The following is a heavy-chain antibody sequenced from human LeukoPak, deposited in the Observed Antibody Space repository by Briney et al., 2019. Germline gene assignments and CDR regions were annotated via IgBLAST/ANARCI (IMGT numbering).Heavy chain of an antibody. CDR3: ARDSDSSGWYGIDY. V-gene: IGHV3-30*02. Sequence: PGGSLRLSCAASGFTFSSYGMHWVRQAPGKGLEWVAFIRYDGSNKYYADSVKGRFTISRDNSKNTLYLQMNSLRAEDTAMYYCARDSDSSGWYGIDYWGQGTLVTVSS. CDR2: IRYDGSNK. J-gene: IGHJ4*02. CDR1: GFTFSSYG. D-gene: IGHD6-19*01.